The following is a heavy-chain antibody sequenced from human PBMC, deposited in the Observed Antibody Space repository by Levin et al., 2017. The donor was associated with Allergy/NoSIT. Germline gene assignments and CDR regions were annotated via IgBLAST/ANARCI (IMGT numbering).Heavy chain of an antibody. D-gene: IGHD2-15*01. CDR3: AHNFFFAAYSNAVTPPPMDFGY. CDR2: IYWDDDK. V-gene: IGHV2-5*02. CDR1: GFSLTTSGVS. Sequence: SGPTLVKPTQTLTLTCTFSGFSLTTSGVSVAWIRQPPGKAFEWLALIYWDDDKRYSPALKNRLTITKDTSKNQVVLTITDMDPVDPATYYCAHNFFFAAYSNAVTPPPMDFGYWGQGALVTVSS. J-gene: IGHJ4*02.